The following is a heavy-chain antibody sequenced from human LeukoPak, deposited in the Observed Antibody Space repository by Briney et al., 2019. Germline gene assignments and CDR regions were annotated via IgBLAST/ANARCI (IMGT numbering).Heavy chain of an antibody. D-gene: IGHD5-12*01. CDR3: AKESGYDVDLEY. Sequence: GGSLRLSCAGSGFTFSTYWMHWVRQAPGGGLVWVSGINTDGSTTSCADSVKGRFTISRDNAKNTVYLQMSSLRAEDTAVYYCAKESGYDVDLEYWGQGALVTVSS. CDR2: INTDGSTT. J-gene: IGHJ4*02. V-gene: IGHV3-74*01. CDR1: GFTFSTYW.